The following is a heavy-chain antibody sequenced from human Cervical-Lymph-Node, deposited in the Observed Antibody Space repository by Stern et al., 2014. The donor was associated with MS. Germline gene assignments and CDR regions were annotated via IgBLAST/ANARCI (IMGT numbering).Heavy chain of an antibody. V-gene: IGHV1-2*04. J-gene: IGHJ6*02. CDR2: VSPDSGSK. CDR3: ARAYGSGTFLGMDV. CDR1: GYTFTDYY. D-gene: IGHD3-10*01. Sequence: QMQLVQSGAEVKKPGASVKVSCKASGYTFTDYYVHWVRQAPGQGLEWMGWVSPDSGSKKYAQKYQDSVTMTRDTSISTAYMELTRLRSDDTAVYYCARAYGSGTFLGMDVWGQGTTVSVSS.